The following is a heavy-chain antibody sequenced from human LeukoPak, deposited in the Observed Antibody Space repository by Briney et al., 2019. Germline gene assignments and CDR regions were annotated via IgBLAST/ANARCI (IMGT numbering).Heavy chain of an antibody. D-gene: IGHD6-6*01. Sequence: ASVPVSCKASGYTFTSYYVHWVRQAPGQGLEWMGIINPSGGSTSYAQKFQGRVTMTRDTSTSTVYMELSSLRSEDTAVYYCARNGPSSIAARDYYYYYMDVWGKGTTVTVSS. V-gene: IGHV1-46*01. J-gene: IGHJ6*03. CDR2: INPSGGST. CDR3: ARNGPSSIAARDYYYYYMDV. CDR1: GYTFTSYY.